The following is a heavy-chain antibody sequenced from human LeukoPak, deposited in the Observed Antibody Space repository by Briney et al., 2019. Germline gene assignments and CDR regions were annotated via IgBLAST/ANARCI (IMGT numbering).Heavy chain of an antibody. D-gene: IGHD3-10*01. CDR2: IYYSGST. Sequence: PSETLSLTCPVSGGSISSYYWSWIRQPPGKGLEWVGYIYYSGSTNYNPSRKGRVTISVDTSKNQFSLKLSSVTAADTAVYYCASYMVRGANFDYWSQGTLVTVSS. J-gene: IGHJ4*02. V-gene: IGHV4-59*01. CDR1: GGSISSYY. CDR3: ASYMVRGANFDY.